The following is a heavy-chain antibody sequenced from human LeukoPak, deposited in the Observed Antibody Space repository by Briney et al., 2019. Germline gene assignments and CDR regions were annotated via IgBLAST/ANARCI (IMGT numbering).Heavy chain of an antibody. CDR1: GYSLTSYY. V-gene: IGHV1-46*03. Sequence: ASVKVSCKASGYSLTSYYMHWVRQAPGQGFEWMGIINPSGVSTSYAQKFQDRVTMTRDTPTSTVYMELSSLKSEDTAVYYCARGASLSSGWRYYYYMDVWGKGTTVTVSS. D-gene: IGHD6-19*01. CDR3: ARGASLSSGWRYYYYMDV. CDR2: INPSGVST. J-gene: IGHJ6*03.